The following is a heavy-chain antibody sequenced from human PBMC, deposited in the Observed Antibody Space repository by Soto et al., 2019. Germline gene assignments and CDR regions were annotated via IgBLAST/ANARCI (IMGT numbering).Heavy chain of an antibody. V-gene: IGHV1-18*04. CDR1: GYTFTSYG. CDR3: ARARYGDSSGWYQYYYYYYYGMDV. J-gene: IGHJ6*02. CDR2: VSAYNGNT. Sequence: ASVKVSCKASGYTFTSYGISWVRQAPGQGLEWMGWVSAYNGNTNYAQKLQGRVTMTTDTSTSTAYMELRSLRSDDTAVYYCARARYGDSSGWYQYYYYYYYGMDVWGQGTTVTVSS. D-gene: IGHD6-19*01.